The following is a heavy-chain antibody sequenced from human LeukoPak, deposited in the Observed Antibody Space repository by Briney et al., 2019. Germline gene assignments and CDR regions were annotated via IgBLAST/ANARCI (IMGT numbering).Heavy chain of an antibody. V-gene: IGHV3-30*18. CDR1: GFTFSSYG. CDR3: AKDALSGSYPGSYFDY. D-gene: IGHD1-26*01. J-gene: IGHJ4*02. Sequence: PGRSLRLSCAASGFTFSSYGMHWVRQAPGKGLEWVAVISYDGSNKYYADSVKGRFTISRDNSKNTLYLQMNSLRAEDTAVYYCAKDALSGSYPGSYFDYWGQGTLVTVPS. CDR2: ISYDGSNK.